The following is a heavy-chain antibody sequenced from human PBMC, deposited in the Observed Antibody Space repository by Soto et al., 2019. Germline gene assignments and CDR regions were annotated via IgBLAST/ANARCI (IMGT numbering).Heavy chain of an antibody. J-gene: IGHJ4*02. V-gene: IGHV3-23*01. CDR2: ISGSGAGT. CDR3: AKKPPPVSGYDD. D-gene: IGHD5-12*01. Sequence: EVQLLGSGGGLVQPGGSLRLACVASGFTFNNYPMSWVRQAPGKGLEWVSSISGSGAGTYYADSVKGRFTISRDNSKNTLYLQMNSLRAEDTAVYYCAKKPPPVSGYDDWGQATLVTVSS. CDR1: GFTFNNYP.